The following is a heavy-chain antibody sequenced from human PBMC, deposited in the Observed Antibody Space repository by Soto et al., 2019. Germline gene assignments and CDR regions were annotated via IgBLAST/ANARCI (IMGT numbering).Heavy chain of an antibody. CDR3: ARDFEVRYGSGSPGANWFDP. J-gene: IGHJ5*02. Sequence: ASVKVSCKASGYTFTSYGISWVRQAPGQGLEWMGWISAYNGNTNYAQKLQGRVTMTTDTPTSTAYMELRSLRSDDTAVYYCARDFEVRYGSGSPGANWFDPWGQGTLVTVSS. CDR2: ISAYNGNT. CDR1: GYTFTSYG. V-gene: IGHV1-18*01. D-gene: IGHD3-10*01.